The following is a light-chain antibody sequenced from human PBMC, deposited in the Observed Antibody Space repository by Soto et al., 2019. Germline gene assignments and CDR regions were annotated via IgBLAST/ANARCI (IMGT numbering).Light chain of an antibody. V-gene: IGKV3-15*01. CDR3: QQYSSWPLT. CDR1: QSIASN. CDR2: GAS. Sequence: EILMTQSPATLSVSPGERATLSCRASQSIASNLAWYQQKPGQPPRLLIYGASTRATGIPARFGGSVSGTEFTLTITSLQSEDFAVYYCQQYSSWPLTFGGGTKVEIK. J-gene: IGKJ4*01.